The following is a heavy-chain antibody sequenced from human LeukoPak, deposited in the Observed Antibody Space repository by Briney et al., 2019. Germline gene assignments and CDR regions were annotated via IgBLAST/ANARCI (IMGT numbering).Heavy chain of an antibody. J-gene: IGHJ4*02. V-gene: IGHV1-69*13. D-gene: IGHD1-26*01. Sequence: ASVTVSCKASGGTFSSYAISWVRQAPGQGLEWMGGIIPIFGTANYAQKFQGRVTITADESTSTAYMELSSLRSEDTAVYYCARANEAGANSDYWGQGTLVTVSS. CDR1: GGTFSSYA. CDR2: IIPIFGTA. CDR3: ARANEAGANSDY.